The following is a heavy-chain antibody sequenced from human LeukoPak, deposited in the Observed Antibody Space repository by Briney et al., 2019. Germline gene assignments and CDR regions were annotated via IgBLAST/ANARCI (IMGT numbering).Heavy chain of an antibody. D-gene: IGHD2-21*02. CDR3: VRDAVTAY. CDR2: IRYDGSNK. Sequence: PGGSLRLSCAASGFTFSSYGMHWARQAPGKGLEWVAYIRYDGSNKYYADSVKGRFTISRDNAKNSLFLQMNSLRNEDTAVYYCVRDAVTAYWGQGTLVTVSS. J-gene: IGHJ4*02. CDR1: GFTFSSYG. V-gene: IGHV3-30*02.